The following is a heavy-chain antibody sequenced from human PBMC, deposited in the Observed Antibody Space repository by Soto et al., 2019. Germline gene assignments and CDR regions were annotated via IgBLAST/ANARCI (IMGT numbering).Heavy chain of an antibody. CDR2: ISDDGSNK. J-gene: IGHJ5*02. D-gene: IGHD3-22*01. Sequence: PGGSLILSCAASGFTFNSDVMHWVRQAPGKGLEWVAVISDDGSNKYYADSVKGRFTISRDNSKNTLYLQMNSLRAEDTAVYYCAKDHYDSSGYYRFDPWGQGTLVTVSS. CDR1: GFTFNSDV. V-gene: IGHV3-30*18. CDR3: AKDHYDSSGYYRFDP.